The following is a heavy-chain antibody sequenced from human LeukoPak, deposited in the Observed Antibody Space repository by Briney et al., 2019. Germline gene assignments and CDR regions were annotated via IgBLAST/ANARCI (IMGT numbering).Heavy chain of an antibody. V-gene: IGHV3-23*01. D-gene: IGHD1-26*01. J-gene: IGHJ5*02. CDR1: GFTFSSYG. CDR3: ARGQGATVPQVGKNWFDP. Sequence: PGGSLRLSCAASGFTFSSYGMSWVRQAPGKGLEWVSAISGSGGSTYYADSVKGRFTISRDNSKNTLYLQMNSLRAEDTAVYYCARGQGATVPQVGKNWFDPWGQGTRVTVSS. CDR2: ISGSGGST.